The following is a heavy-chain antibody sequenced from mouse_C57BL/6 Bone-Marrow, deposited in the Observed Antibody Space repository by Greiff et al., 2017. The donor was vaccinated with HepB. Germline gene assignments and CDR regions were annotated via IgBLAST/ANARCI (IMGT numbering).Heavy chain of an antibody. CDR1: GFTFSDYY. J-gene: IGHJ2*01. V-gene: IGHV5-16*01. D-gene: IGHD2-5*01. Sequence: EVMLVESEGGLVQPGSSMKLSCTASGFTFSDYYMAWVRQVTEKGLEWVANINYDGSSTYYLDSLKGRFIISRDNAKNILYLQMSSLKSEDTATYYCARDSDSNFFDYWGQGTTLTVSS. CDR2: INYDGSST. CDR3: ARDSDSNFFDY.